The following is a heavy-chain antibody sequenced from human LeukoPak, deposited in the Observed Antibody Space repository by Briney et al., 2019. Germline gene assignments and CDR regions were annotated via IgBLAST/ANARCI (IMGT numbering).Heavy chain of an antibody. J-gene: IGHJ4*02. CDR3: AKRGYYYESSGYYYFDY. Sequence: KPGGSLRLSCAASGFTFSSYSMNWVRQAPGKGLEWVSSISSSSSYIYYADSVKGRFTISRDNAKNSLYLQMNSLRVEDTAVYYCAKRGYYYESSGYYYFDYWGQGTLVTVSS. V-gene: IGHV3-21*04. D-gene: IGHD3-22*01. CDR1: GFTFSSYS. CDR2: ISSSSSYI.